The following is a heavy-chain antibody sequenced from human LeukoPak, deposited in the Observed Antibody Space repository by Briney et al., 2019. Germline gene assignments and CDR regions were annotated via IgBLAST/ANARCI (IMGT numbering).Heavy chain of an antibody. CDR3: ARRSEDYDSSGYPY. CDR1: GYTFTGYD. V-gene: IGHV1-8*01. J-gene: IGHJ4*02. Sequence: ASVKVSCKASGYTFTGYDINWVRQATGQGLEWMGWVNPNSGNTGYAQKFQGRVTMTRDTSINTAYMELSSLRSEDTAVYYCARRSEDYDSSGYPYWGQGTLVTVSP. D-gene: IGHD3-22*01. CDR2: VNPNSGNT.